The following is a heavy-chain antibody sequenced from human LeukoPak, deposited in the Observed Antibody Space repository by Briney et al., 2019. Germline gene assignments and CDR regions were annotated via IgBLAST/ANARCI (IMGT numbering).Heavy chain of an antibody. Sequence: SETLSLTCTVSGGSISSYYWSWIRQPPGKGLEWIGYIYYSGSTNYNPSLKSRVTISVDTSKNQFSLKLSSVTAADTAVYYCARVRAVAGTFDYWGQGTLVTVSS. D-gene: IGHD6-19*01. CDR3: ARVRAVAGTFDY. V-gene: IGHV4-59*01. J-gene: IGHJ4*02. CDR1: GGSISSYY. CDR2: IYYSGST.